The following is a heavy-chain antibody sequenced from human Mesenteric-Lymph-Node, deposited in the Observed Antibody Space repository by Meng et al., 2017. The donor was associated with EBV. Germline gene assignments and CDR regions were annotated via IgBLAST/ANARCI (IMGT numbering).Heavy chain of an antibody. CDR1: GESFSDHY. CDR2: MNHDGRA. D-gene: IGHD2-15*01. J-gene: IGHJ5*02. V-gene: IGHV4-34*01. Sequence: QGQIQEWGAGLLKPSETLSLICTGNGESFSDHYWSWIRQPPGKGPQWIGEMNHDGRANYNPSLKSRVTMSVDTSKNQLSLKLSSVTAADTAIYYCARLVVDPIDNWFDPWGQGTLVTVSS. CDR3: ARLVVDPIDNWFDP.